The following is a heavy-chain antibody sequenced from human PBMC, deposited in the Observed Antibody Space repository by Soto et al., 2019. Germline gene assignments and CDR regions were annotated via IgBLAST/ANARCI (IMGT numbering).Heavy chain of an antibody. J-gene: IGHJ4*02. CDR1: GFTFSSYA. CDR3: AKDQDSSGWYVGYFDY. V-gene: IGHV3-23*01. Sequence: GGSLRLSCAASGFTFSSYAMSWVRQAPGKGLEWVSAISGSGGSTYYADSVKGRFTISRDNSKNTLYLQMNSLRAEDTAVYYCAKDQDSSGWYVGYFDYWGQGTLVTVSS. D-gene: IGHD6-19*01. CDR2: ISGSGGST.